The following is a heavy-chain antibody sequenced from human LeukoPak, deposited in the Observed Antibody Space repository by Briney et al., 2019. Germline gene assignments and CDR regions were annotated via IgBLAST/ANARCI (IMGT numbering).Heavy chain of an antibody. CDR1: GFTFSSYA. J-gene: IGHJ4*02. D-gene: IGHD6-13*01. CDR2: ISYDGSNK. Sequence: GGSLRLSCAASGFTFSSYAMHWVRQAPGKGLEWVAVISYDGSNKYYADSVKGRFTISRDNSKNTLYLQMNSLRAEDTAVYYCAIIPRAAAGPSARSPFHYWGQGTLVTVSS. V-gene: IGHV3-30-3*01. CDR3: AIIPRAAAGPSARSPFHY.